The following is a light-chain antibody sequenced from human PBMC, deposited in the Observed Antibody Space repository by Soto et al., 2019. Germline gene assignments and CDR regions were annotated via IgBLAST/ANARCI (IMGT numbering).Light chain of an antibody. CDR2: EVY. V-gene: IGLV2-8*01. J-gene: IGLJ2*01. CDR3: SAYAGSSTWV. CDR1: SSDVGGYNY. Sequence: QSAPTQPPSASGSPGQSVTFSCTGTSSDVGGYNYVSWYQQYPGKAPKLMIYEVYKRHSGVPDRFSGSKSGNTASLTVSGLQPEDEADYYCSAYAGSSTWVFGAGTMVTVL.